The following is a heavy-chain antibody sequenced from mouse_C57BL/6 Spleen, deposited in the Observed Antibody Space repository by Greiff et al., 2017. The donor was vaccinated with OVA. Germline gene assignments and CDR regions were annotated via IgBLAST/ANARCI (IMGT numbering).Heavy chain of an antibody. V-gene: IGHV5-16*01. CDR3: ASENWDGVGWYFDV. CDR2: INYDGSST. D-gene: IGHD4-1*01. CDR1: GFTFSDYY. J-gene: IGHJ1*03. Sequence: EVKLMESEGGLVQPGSSMKLSCTASGFTFSDYYMAWVRQVPEKGLEWVANINYDGSSTYYLDSLKSRFIISRDNAKNILYLQMSSLKSEDTATYYCASENWDGVGWYFDVWGTGTTVTVSS.